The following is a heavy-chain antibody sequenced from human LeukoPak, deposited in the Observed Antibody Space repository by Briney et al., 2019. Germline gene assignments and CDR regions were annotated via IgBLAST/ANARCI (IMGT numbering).Heavy chain of an antibody. CDR2: IYYSGST. V-gene: IGHV4-30-4*08. J-gene: IGHJ4*02. D-gene: IGHD3-22*01. CDR1: GFTFSSYA. Sequence: LRLSCAASGFTFSSYAMSWVRQAPGKGLEWIGHIYYSGSTYYNPSLKSRVTISVDTSKNQFSLKLSSVTAADTAVYYCARDSSGPGVDYWGQGTLVTVSS. CDR3: ARDSSGPGVDY.